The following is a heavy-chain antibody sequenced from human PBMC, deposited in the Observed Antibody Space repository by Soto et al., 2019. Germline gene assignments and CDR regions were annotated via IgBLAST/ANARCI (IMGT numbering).Heavy chain of an antibody. CDR1: GGSISSYY. D-gene: IGHD6-13*01. V-gene: IGHV4-59*01. CDR3: ARGRSSSSWPFDY. Sequence: QVQLQESGPGLVKPSETLSLTCTVSGGSISSYYWSWIRQPPGKGLEWIGYIYYSGSTNYNPSLKSRVTISVDTSKNQFSLKLSSVTAADTAVYYCARGRSSSSWPFDYWGQGTLVTVSS. J-gene: IGHJ4*02. CDR2: IYYSGST.